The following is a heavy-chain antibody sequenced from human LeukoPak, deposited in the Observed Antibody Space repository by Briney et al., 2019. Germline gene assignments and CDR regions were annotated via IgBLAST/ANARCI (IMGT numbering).Heavy chain of an antibody. CDR1: GFTFSSYS. Sequence: GGSLRLSCAASGFTFSSYSMNWVRQAPGKGLEWVSSISSSSSYIYHADSVKGRFTISRDNAKNSLYLQMNSLRAEDTAVYYCARDLGRVVVPAAVQIDYWGQGTLVTVSS. V-gene: IGHV3-21*01. J-gene: IGHJ4*02. D-gene: IGHD2-2*01. CDR3: ARDLGRVVVPAAVQIDY. CDR2: ISSSSSYI.